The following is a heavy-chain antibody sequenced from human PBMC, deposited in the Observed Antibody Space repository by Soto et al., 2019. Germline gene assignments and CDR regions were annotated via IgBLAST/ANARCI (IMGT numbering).Heavy chain of an antibody. CDR2: IYYSGST. J-gene: IGHJ5*02. D-gene: IGHD6-25*01. CDR1: GGSISSYY. CDR3: ARPHGGSSGWDNWFDP. Sequence: SETLSLTCSVAGGSISSYYWSWIRQQTGKGLEWIGYIYYSGSTNYNPSLKGRVTISVDTSKNQFSLKLSSVTAADTAVYYCARPHGGSSGWDNWFDPWGQGTLVTVSS. V-gene: IGHV4-59*01.